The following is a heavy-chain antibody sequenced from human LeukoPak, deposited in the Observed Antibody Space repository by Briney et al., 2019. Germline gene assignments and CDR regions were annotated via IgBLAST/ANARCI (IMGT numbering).Heavy chain of an antibody. CDR3: ATEGVSYSSGWFDY. CDR1: GYTFTSYG. CDR2: IIPIFGTA. D-gene: IGHD6-19*01. J-gene: IGHJ4*02. Sequence: ASVKVSCKASGYTFTSYGISWVRQAPGQGLEWMGGIIPIFGTANYAQKFQGRVTITADESTSTAYMELSSLRSEDTAVYYCATEGVSYSSGWFDYWGQGTLVTVSS. V-gene: IGHV1-69*13.